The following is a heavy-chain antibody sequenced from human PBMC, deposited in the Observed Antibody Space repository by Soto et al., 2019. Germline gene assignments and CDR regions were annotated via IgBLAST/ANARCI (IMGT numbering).Heavy chain of an antibody. Sequence: QVQLVESGGGVVQPGRSLTLSCVASGFTLSNYGMHWVRQAPGKGLEWVAVIWYDGTATYSVDSVKGRFSISRDNAKNELFLQLSSVRAEDTAVYYCARKVGSSGSSRWFDTWGQGTLVTVSS. CDR3: ARKVGSSGSSRWFDT. J-gene: IGHJ5*02. V-gene: IGHV3-33*01. CDR1: GFTLSNYG. D-gene: IGHD3-10*01. CDR2: IWYDGTAT.